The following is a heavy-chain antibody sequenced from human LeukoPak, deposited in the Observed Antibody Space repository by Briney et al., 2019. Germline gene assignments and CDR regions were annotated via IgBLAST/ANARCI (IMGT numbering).Heavy chain of an antibody. CDR2: IRSKANNYAT. V-gene: IGHV3-73*01. CDR3: IRGAASGSYYGIDV. CDR1: GFTFSGST. J-gene: IGHJ6*02. D-gene: IGHD1-26*01. Sequence: PGGSLRLSCAASGFTFSGSTMHWVRQASGKGLEWVGRIRSKANNYATAYATSVKGRFTLSRDDSKNTAYLQMNSLKTEDTAVYYCIRGAASGSYYGIDVWGQGATVTVSS.